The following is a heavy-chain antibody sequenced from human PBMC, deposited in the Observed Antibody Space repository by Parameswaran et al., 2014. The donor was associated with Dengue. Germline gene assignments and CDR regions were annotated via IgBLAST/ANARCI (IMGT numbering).Heavy chain of an antibody. V-gene: IGHV3-48*02. CDR2: ISTDGETR. J-gene: IGHJ5*02. D-gene: IGHD3-10*02. Sequence: WIRQPPGKGLEWISFISTDGETRYYADSVRGRFTVSRDNVKNSLYLEMNSLTDDDTAMYYCARGAMIGAWGQGTLVTVSS. CDR3: ARGAMIGA.